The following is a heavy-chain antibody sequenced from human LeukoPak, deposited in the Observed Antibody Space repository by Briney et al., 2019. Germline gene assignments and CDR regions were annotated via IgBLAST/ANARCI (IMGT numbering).Heavy chain of an antibody. CDR1: GFTFSSYG. D-gene: IGHD3-10*01. CDR3: AKAGGYGSGSYRNWFDP. Sequence: GGSLRLSCAASGFTFSSYGMSWVRQAPGKGLEWGSGISGRGGGTYYADSVKGRFTISRDNSKNTLYLQMNSLRAEDTAVYYCAKAGGYGSGSYRNWFDPWGQGTLVTVSS. J-gene: IGHJ5*02. CDR2: ISGRGGGT. V-gene: IGHV3-23*01.